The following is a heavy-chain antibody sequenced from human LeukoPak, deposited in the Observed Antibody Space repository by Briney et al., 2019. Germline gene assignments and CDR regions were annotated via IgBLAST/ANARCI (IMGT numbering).Heavy chain of an antibody. Sequence: GGSLRLSCAASGFTFSSYAMHWVRQAPGKGLEWVAVISYDGSNKYYADSVKGRFTISRDNSKNTLYLQMNSLRAEDTAVYYCAREYSSWPQPLIYYYMDVWGKGTTVTVSS. V-gene: IGHV3-30-3*01. J-gene: IGHJ6*03. CDR3: AREYSSWPQPLIYYYMDV. CDR2: ISYDGSNK. D-gene: IGHD6-6*01. CDR1: GFTFSSYA.